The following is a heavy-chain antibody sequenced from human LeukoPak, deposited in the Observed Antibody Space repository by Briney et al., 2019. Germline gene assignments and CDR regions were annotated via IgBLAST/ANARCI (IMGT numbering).Heavy chain of an antibody. CDR3: AREQYNDYFDY. CDR1: GFTFSTYW. V-gene: IGHV3-7*01. Sequence: GGSLRLSCAASGFTFSTYWMSWVRQAPGKGLEWVANIKQDGSDKYYVDSVRGRFTISRDNAKNSLYLQMNSLRAEDTAVYYCAREQYNDYFDYWGQGTLVTVSS. CDR2: IKQDGSDK. J-gene: IGHJ4*02. D-gene: IGHD5-24*01.